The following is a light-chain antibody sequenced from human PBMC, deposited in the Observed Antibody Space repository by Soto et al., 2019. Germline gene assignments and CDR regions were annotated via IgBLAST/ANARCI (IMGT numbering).Light chain of an antibody. CDR1: SSDVGAYNY. CDR2: DVS. Sequence: QSALTQPASVSGSPRQSITISCTGTSSDVGAYNYVSWYQQHPGKAPKLMIYDVSNRPSGISNRFSGSKSGNTASLTISGLQAEDEADYYCSSYTSSSTWVFGGGTKLTVL. V-gene: IGLV2-14*03. CDR3: SSYTSSSTWV. J-gene: IGLJ3*02.